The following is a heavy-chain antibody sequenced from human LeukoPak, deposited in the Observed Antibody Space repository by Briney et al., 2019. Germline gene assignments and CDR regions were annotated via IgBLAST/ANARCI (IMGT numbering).Heavy chain of an antibody. D-gene: IGHD5-24*01. CDR2: IYYSGST. CDR3: ARGDGYNYFDY. CDR1: GGSINSYY. J-gene: IGHJ4*02. V-gene: IGHV4-59*01. Sequence: SETLSLTCTVAGGSINSYYWSWIRQPPGKGLEWIGYIYYSGSTNYNPSLKSRVTISVDTSKNQFSLKLSSVTAADTAVYYCARGDGYNYFDYWGQGTLVTVSS.